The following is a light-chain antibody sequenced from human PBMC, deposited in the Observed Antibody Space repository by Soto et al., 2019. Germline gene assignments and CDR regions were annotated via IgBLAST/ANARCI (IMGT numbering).Light chain of an antibody. V-gene: IGKV3-20*01. J-gene: IGKJ1*01. Sequence: EIVLTQSPGTLSLSPGERATLSCRASQSVRGNYLAWYQQKPGQAPRLLISGASSRASGIPDRFSGSGSGTDFTLTISRLEPEDFAVYYCQHYGFSLRTFDQGSKVEI. CDR2: GAS. CDR1: QSVRGNY. CDR3: QHYGFSLRT.